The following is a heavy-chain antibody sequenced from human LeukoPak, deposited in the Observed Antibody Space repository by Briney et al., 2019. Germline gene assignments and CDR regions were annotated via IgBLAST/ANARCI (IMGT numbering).Heavy chain of an antibody. CDR1: GFTFSDWY. J-gene: IGHJ4*02. V-gene: IGHV3-11*01. Sequence: GGSLRLSCAASGFTFSDWYMSWIRQAPGKGLEWVSYIDMSGRTIYYADSVKGRFTISRDNSKNTLYLQMNSLRAEDTAVYYCAKDFDYYDSSGYLLSVCGQGTLVTVSS. D-gene: IGHD3-22*01. CDR3: AKDFDYYDSSGYLLSV. CDR2: IDMSGRTI.